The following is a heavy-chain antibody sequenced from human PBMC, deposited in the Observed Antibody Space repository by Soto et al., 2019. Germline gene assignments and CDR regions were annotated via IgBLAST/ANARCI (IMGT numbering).Heavy chain of an antibody. D-gene: IGHD3-3*01. CDR3: ATGNVDSMLEY. V-gene: IGHV4-4*02. J-gene: IGHJ4*02. CDR1: DGSIGSCDW. Sequence: SETLSLTCVVSDGSIGSCDWWTWVRQPPGKGLEWIGKMYHSGGADYSPSLKSRVTISADSSKNHFSLRLTGVTAADAAVYYCATGNVDSMLEYWGQGTQVTVSS. CDR2: MYHSGGA.